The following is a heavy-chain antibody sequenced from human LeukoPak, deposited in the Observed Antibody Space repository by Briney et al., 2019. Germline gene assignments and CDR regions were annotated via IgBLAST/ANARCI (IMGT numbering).Heavy chain of an antibody. V-gene: IGHV4-59*12. Sequence: PSEALSLTCTVSGGSISSYYWSWIRQPPGKGLEWIGYIYYSGSTNYNPSLKSRVTISVDTSKNQFSLQLNSVTPEDTAVYYCAREESSGYHETIDYWGQGTLVTVSS. CDR3: AREESSGYHETIDY. D-gene: IGHD3-22*01. CDR1: GGSISSYY. CDR2: IYYSGST. J-gene: IGHJ4*02.